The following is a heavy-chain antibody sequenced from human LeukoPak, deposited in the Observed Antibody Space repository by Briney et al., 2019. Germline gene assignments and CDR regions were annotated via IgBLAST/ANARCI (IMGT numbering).Heavy chain of an antibody. Sequence: SETLSLTCTVSGYSISSGYYWGWIRQPPGKGLEWIGNIYRSGSTYYNPSLKSRVTISVDTSKNQFSLKLRSVTAAGTAVYYCARGDDYSPLGWFDPWGQGTLVTVSS. V-gene: IGHV4-38-2*02. J-gene: IGHJ5*02. CDR1: GYSISSGYY. D-gene: IGHD2-15*01. CDR2: IYRSGST. CDR3: ARGDDYSPLGWFDP.